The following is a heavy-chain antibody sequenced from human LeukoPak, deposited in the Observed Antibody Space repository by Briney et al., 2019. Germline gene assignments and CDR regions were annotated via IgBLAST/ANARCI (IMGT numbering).Heavy chain of an antibody. CDR1: GFTFSTYG. Sequence: GGSLRLSCAVSGFTFSTYGMDWVRQAPGKGLEWVSNVSFTSSTIYYTDSVKGRFTISRDNAKNSLFLQTNSLRAEDTAVYYCARETFVDITGSNYMDVWGTGTTVTVS. CDR2: VSFTSSTI. J-gene: IGHJ6*03. CDR3: ARETFVDITGSNYMDV. D-gene: IGHD3-10*01. V-gene: IGHV3-48*04.